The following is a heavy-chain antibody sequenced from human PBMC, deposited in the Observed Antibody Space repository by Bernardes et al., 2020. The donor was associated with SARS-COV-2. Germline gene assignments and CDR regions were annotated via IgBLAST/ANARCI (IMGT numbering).Heavy chain of an antibody. CDR2: IRSKSYGGTT. Sequence: GGSLRLSCTASGFTFGDYAMSWFRQAPGKGLEWVGFIRSKSYGGTTEYAASVKGRFTISRDDSKSIAYLQMNSLKTEDTAGYYCTRAVAGRNWFDPWGQGTLVPVSS. V-gene: IGHV3-49*03. J-gene: IGHJ5*02. CDR3: TRAVAGRNWFDP. D-gene: IGHD6-19*01. CDR1: GFTFGDYA.